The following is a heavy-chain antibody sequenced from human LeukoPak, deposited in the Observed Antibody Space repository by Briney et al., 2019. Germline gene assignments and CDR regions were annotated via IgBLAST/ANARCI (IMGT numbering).Heavy chain of an antibody. Sequence: GGSLRLSCAASGFTFSSYGMHWVRQAPRKGLEWVAFIRYDGSNKYYADSVKGRFTISRDNSKNTLYLQMNSLRAEDTAVYYCAKDTYSGYDSGDWGQGTLVTVSS. CDR1: GFTFSSYG. V-gene: IGHV3-30*02. CDR3: AKDTYSGYDSGD. CDR2: IRYDGSNK. D-gene: IGHD5-12*01. J-gene: IGHJ4*02.